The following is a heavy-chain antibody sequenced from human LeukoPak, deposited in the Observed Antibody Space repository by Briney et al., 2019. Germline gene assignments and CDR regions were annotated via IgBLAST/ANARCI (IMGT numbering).Heavy chain of an antibody. V-gene: IGHV4-39*01. D-gene: IGHD1-1*01. J-gene: IGHJ4*02. Sequence: SETLPLTCTVSGGSISSSSYYWGWIRQPPGQGLEWIGSIYYSGSTYYNPSLKSRVTISVDTSKNQFSLKLSSVTAADTAVYYCAARTGIDYWGQGTLVTVSS. CDR2: IYYSGST. CDR3: AARTGIDY. CDR1: GGSISSSSYY.